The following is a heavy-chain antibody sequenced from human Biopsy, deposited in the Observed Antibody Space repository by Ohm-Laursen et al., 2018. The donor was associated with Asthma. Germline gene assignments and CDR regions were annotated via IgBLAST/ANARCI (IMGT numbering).Heavy chain of an antibody. Sequence: TLSLTCAVSGGSMTPTSHYWAWIRQAPGKGLEWIGYISYGGKTSYNPSLKNRVTISRDTSKNQFSLRLTSVAAADTAVYFCARRITIFGVVQKDHGMDAWGQGTTVIVSS. V-gene: IGHV4-39*01. CDR3: ARRITIFGVVQKDHGMDA. CDR1: GGSMTPTSHY. J-gene: IGHJ6*02. CDR2: ISYGGKT. D-gene: IGHD3-3*01.